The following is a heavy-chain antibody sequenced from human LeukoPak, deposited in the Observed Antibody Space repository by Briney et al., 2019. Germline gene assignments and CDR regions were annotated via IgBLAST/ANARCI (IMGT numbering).Heavy chain of an antibody. Sequence: GASVKVSCKASGYNFTGYYVHWVRQAPGQSLEWMGWINPISGGTNYAQKFQGRVTMTRDTSISTAYMELSSLTSDDTAVYYCARSDDYGDYGQRKAIDIWGQGTMVTVSS. J-gene: IGHJ3*02. CDR1: GYNFTGYY. V-gene: IGHV1-2*02. CDR3: ARSDDYGDYGQRKAIDI. D-gene: IGHD4-17*01. CDR2: INPISGGT.